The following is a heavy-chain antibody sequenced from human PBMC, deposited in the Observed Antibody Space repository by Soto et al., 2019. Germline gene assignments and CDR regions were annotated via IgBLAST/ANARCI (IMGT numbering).Heavy chain of an antibody. Sequence: SVKGSCKASGCTFSIYAISWVRQAPGQGLEWMGGTIPIFVTANYAQKFEGRVTITADASTSTAYMELSSLRSEDTAVYYCARCNTMIVVRYYGMDVWGQGTTVTVSS. J-gene: IGHJ6*02. D-gene: IGHD3-22*01. V-gene: IGHV1-69*13. CDR3: ARCNTMIVVRYYGMDV. CDR1: GCTFSIYA. CDR2: TIPIFVTA.